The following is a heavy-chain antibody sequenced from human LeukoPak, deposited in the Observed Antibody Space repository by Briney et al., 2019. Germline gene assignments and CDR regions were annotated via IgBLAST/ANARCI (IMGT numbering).Heavy chain of an antibody. CDR3: ATGSRRVWSFDY. V-gene: IGHV4-59*01. CDR2: IYYSGST. J-gene: IGHJ4*02. CDR1: GGSISSYY. D-gene: IGHD3-3*01. Sequence: SETLSLTCTVSGGSISSYYWSWIRQPPGKGLEWIGYIYYSGSTNYNPSLKSRVTISVDTSKNQFSLKLSSVTAADTAVYYCATGSRRVWSFDYWGQGTLVTVSS.